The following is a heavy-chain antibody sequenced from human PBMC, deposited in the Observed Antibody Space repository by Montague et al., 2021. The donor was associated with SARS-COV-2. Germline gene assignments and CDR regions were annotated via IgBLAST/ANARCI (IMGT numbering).Heavy chain of an antibody. CDR2: ISLSGNT. CDR3: ARLGDGIVPSPILGLGPYYSFYYMDV. V-gene: IGHV4-34*01. D-gene: IGHD2-2*02. CDR1: GGSFSRYY. J-gene: IGHJ6*03. Sequence: SETLSLTCAVSGGSFSRYYWSWIRQPPGKGLEWIGEISLSGNTKYNPSLQSRASISLDTSRNQFSLKVSSVTAADTAIYYCARLGDGIVPSPILGLGPYYSFYYMDVWGKGTPVTVSS.